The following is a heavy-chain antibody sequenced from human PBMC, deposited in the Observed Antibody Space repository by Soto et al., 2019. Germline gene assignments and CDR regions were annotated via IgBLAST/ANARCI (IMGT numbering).Heavy chain of an antibody. D-gene: IGHD1-1*01. V-gene: IGHV1-46*01. CDR2: INLANGVA. J-gene: IGHJ3*02. CDR3: ARGGGVGLDGSAAFDI. Sequence: QVHLVQSGAEVKKPGASMKVSCTASGYTLTSHHVHWVRQAPGRRLEWMGSINLANGVAQYTARFQGRVIMTRDTSTSTVYMELRGLTSEDTAIFYCARGGGVGLDGSAAFDIWGQGTMVTVSS. CDR1: GYTLTSHH.